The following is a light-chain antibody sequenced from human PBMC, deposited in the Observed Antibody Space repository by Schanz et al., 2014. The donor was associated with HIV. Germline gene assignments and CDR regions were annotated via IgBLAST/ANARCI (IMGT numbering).Light chain of an antibody. J-gene: IGKJ1*01. CDR3: QHYSGFSGT. V-gene: IGKV1-5*01. Sequence: DIQMTQSPSTLSASVGDIVTITCRASENINNHLAWYQQKPGSAPKLLIHGASTLENGVPSTFSGRGSGTEFTLTISSLQPDDFATYYCQHYSGFSGTFGLGTKVERK. CDR1: ENINNH. CDR2: GAS.